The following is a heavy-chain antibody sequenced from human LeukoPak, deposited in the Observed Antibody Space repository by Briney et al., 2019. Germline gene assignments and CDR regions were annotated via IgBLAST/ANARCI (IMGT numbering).Heavy chain of an antibody. CDR3: AREGIAAAGTYYFGY. V-gene: IGHV3-30*02. CDR1: RFTFTGKG. CDR2: KRFDGTNK. D-gene: IGHD6-13*01. Sequence: GGSLTLPCAASRFTFTGKGMNWVRQAPGKGLAGVACKRFDGTNKLYADSLKGRFPFSRDNAKNSLYLQMNSQRAEDTAVYYCAREGIAAAGTYYFGYWGQGTLVTVS. J-gene: IGHJ4*02.